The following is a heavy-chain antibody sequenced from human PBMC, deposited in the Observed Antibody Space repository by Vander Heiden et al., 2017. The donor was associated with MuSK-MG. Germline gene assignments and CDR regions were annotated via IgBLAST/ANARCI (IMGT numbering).Heavy chain of an antibody. CDR1: GGSFSGYY. V-gene: IGHV4-34*01. Sequence: QVQLQQWGAGLLKPSETLSLTCAVYGGSFSGYYWSWIRQPPGKGLEWIGEINHSGSTNYNPSLKSRVTISVDTSKNQFSLKLSSVTAADTAVYYCARGGGLVPAAMFARYDRVFDYWGQGTLVTVSS. CDR2: INHSGST. CDR3: ARGGGLVPAAMFARYDRVFDY. J-gene: IGHJ4*02. D-gene: IGHD2-2*01.